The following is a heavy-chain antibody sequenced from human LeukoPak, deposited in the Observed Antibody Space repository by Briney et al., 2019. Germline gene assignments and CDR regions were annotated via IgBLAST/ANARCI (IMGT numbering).Heavy chain of an antibody. CDR1: GGSISSYY. CDR3: AKDPHPYSSGYDY. V-gene: IGHV4-59*01. Sequence: SETLSLTCTVSGGSISSYYWSWIRQPPGKGLEWIGYIYYSGSTNYNPSLKSRVTISVDTSKNQFSLKLSSVTAADTAVYYCAKDPHPYSSGYDYWGQGTLVTVSS. D-gene: IGHD6-19*01. CDR2: IYYSGST. J-gene: IGHJ4*02.